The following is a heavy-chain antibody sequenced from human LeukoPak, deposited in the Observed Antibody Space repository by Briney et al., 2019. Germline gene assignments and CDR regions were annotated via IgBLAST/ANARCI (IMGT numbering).Heavy chain of an antibody. CDR2: IYYSSST. D-gene: IGHD3-22*01. CDR3: AREETFCYDSSGFDY. V-gene: IGHV4-30-4*01. J-gene: IGHJ4*02. CDR1: GGSISSCDSY. Sequence: SQTLSLTCSVSGGSISSCDSYWSCIRQPPGKGLVWIGYIYYSSSTYYNPSLKSRVTISVDTSKNQFSLKPSSVTAADTAVYYCAREETFCYDSSGFDYWGEGTLVTVSS.